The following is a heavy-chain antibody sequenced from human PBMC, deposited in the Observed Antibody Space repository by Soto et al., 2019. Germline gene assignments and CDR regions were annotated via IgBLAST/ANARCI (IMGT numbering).Heavy chain of an antibody. Sequence: GGSLRLSCAASGFTFSSYGMHWVRQAPGKGLEWVAVISYDGSNKYYADSVKGRFTISRDNSKNTLYLQMNSLRAEDTAVYYCAKDRRPNYYYGMHVWGQGTTVTVP. D-gene: IGHD6-25*01. V-gene: IGHV3-30*18. CDR3: AKDRRPNYYYGMHV. J-gene: IGHJ6*02. CDR1: GFTFSSYG. CDR2: ISYDGSNK.